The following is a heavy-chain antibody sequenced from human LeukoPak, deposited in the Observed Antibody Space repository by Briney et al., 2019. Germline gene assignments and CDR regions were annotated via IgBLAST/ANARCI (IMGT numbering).Heavy chain of an antibody. D-gene: IGHD3-9*01. V-gene: IGHV4-34*01. CDR2: INHSGST. CDR3: ARGGRNYDILTGYYKY. CDR1: GGSFSGYY. J-gene: IGHJ4*02. Sequence: SETLSLTCAVYGGSFSGYYWSWIRQPPGKGLEWIGEINHSGSTNYNPSLKSRVTISVNTSKNQFSLTLSSVTAADKAVYYCARGGRNYDILTGYYKYWGQGTLVTVSS.